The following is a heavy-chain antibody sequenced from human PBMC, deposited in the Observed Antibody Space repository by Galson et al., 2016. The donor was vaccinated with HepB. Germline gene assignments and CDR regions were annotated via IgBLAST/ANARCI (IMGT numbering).Heavy chain of an antibody. D-gene: IGHD7-27*01. CDR2: INHIGNEK. V-gene: IGHV3-7*03. CDR1: GLNLTRFW. Sequence: SLRLSCAASGLNLTRFWMSWVRQAPGKGLEWVANINHIGNEKYYVGSAEGRLIISKDNAKDSLYLQMNSLRSEDTAVYYCARDPGWGALDIWGQGTLVTVSS. CDR3: ARDPGWGALDI. J-gene: IGHJ3*02.